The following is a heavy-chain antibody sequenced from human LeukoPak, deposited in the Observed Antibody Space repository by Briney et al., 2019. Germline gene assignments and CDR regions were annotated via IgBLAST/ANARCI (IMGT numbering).Heavy chain of an antibody. J-gene: IGHJ5*02. D-gene: IGHD3-22*01. Sequence: SETLSLTCAVYGGSFSGYYWSWIRQPPGKGLEWIGEINHSGSTNYNPSLKSRVTILVDTSKNQFSLKLSSVTAADTAVYYCARYYDSSGYWFDPWGQGTLVTVSS. CDR2: INHSGST. V-gene: IGHV4-34*01. CDR3: ARYYDSSGYWFDP. CDR1: GGSFSGYY.